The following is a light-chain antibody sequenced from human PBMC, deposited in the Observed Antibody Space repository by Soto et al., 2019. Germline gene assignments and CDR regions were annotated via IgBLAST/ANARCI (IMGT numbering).Light chain of an antibody. Sequence: QSVLTQSSSASASLGSSVKLTCTLSSGHSSYIIAWHQQQPGKAPRYLMKLEGSGSYNKGSGVPDRFSGSSSGADRYLTMSNLQSEDEADYYCETWDRSPHVVFGGGTKLTVL. CDR2: LEGSGSY. V-gene: IGLV4-60*03. CDR3: ETWDRSPHVV. J-gene: IGLJ2*01. CDR1: SGHSSYI.